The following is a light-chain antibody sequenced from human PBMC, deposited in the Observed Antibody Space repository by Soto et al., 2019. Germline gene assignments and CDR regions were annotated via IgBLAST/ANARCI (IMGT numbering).Light chain of an antibody. CDR2: DAS. CDR1: QGISSY. Sequence: MPQSPSSLSASTGDRVTITCRASQGISSYLAWYQQKPGKAPKLLIYDASSLESGVPSRFSGSGSGTEFTLTISSLQPEDFATYYCQQANSFPLTFGGGTKVDTK. J-gene: IGKJ4*01. V-gene: IGKV1-12*01. CDR3: QQANSFPLT.